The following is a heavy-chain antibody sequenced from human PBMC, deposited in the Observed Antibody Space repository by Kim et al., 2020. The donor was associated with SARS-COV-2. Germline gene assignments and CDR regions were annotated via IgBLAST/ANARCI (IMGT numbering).Heavy chain of an antibody. CDR1: GGTFSSYA. J-gene: IGHJ6*02. CDR2: IIPIFGTA. V-gene: IGHV1-69*13. D-gene: IGHD4-17*01. CDR3: ARVPPDDYGDYGYYYGMGV. Sequence: SVKVSCKASGGTFSSYAISWVRQAPGQGLEWMGGIIPIFGTANYAQKFQGRVTITADESTSTAYMELSSLRSEDTAVYYCARVPPDDYGDYGYYYGMGVWGQGTTVTVSS.